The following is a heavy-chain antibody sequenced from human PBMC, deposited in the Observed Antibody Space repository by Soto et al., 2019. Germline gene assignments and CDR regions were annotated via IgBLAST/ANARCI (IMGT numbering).Heavy chain of an antibody. D-gene: IGHD6-19*01. V-gene: IGHV6-1*01. CDR2: TYYRSKWYN. CDR1: GDSVSSNSAA. Sequence: SQTLSLTCAISGDSVSSNSAAWNWIRQSPSRGLEWLGRTYYRSKWYNDYAVSVKSRITINPDTSKNQFSLQLNSVTPEDTAVYYCARDGAIAVAGTNYGMDVWGQGTTDTVSS. J-gene: IGHJ6*02. CDR3: ARDGAIAVAGTNYGMDV.